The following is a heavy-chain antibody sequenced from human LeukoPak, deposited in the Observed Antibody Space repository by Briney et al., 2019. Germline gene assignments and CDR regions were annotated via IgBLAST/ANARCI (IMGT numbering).Heavy chain of an antibody. D-gene: IGHD3-22*01. CDR2: IYYSGST. CDR1: GGSISSYY. J-gene: IGHJ4*02. CDR3: ARGGYYEPIDY. Sequence: SETLSLTCTVSGGSISSYYWSWIRQPPGKGLEWIGYIYYSGSTNYNPSLKGRVTISVDTSKNQFSLKLSSVTAADTAVYYCARGGYYEPIDYWGQGTLVTVSS. V-gene: IGHV4-59*01.